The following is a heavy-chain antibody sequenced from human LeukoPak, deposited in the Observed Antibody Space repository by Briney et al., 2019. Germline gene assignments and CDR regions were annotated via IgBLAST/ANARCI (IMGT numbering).Heavy chain of an antibody. J-gene: IGHJ5*02. CDR1: GFTFSSYE. V-gene: IGHV3-48*03. D-gene: IGHD6-13*01. CDR2: ISSSGSTI. Sequence: PGGSLRLSCAASGFTFSSYEMNWVRQAPGKGLEWVSYISSSGSTIYYADSVKGRFTISRDNAKNSLYLQMNSLRAEDTAVYYCARGVGSSSREPHFDPWGQGTLVTVSS. CDR3: ARGVGSSSREPHFDP.